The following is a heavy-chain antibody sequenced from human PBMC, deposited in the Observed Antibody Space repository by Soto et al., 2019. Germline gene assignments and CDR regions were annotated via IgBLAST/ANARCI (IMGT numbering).Heavy chain of an antibody. CDR2: IYYSGST. Sequence: SETLSLTCTVSGGSISSYYWSWIRQPPGKGLEWIGYIYYSGSTNYNPSLKSRVTISVDTSKNQFSLKLSSVTAADTAVYYCARHTYYYDSSGYYLDAFDIWGQGTMVTVS. D-gene: IGHD3-22*01. V-gene: IGHV4-59*08. CDR3: ARHTYYYDSSGYYLDAFDI. J-gene: IGHJ3*02. CDR1: GGSISSYY.